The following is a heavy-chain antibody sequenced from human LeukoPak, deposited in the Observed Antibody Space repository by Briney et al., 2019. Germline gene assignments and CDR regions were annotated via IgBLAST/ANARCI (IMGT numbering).Heavy chain of an antibody. V-gene: IGHV4-39*01. CDR1: GGSISSSSYY. J-gene: IGHJ4*02. CDR3: ARGFRGSPDY. Sequence: PSETLSLTCTVSGGSISSSSYYWGWIRQPPGKGLEWIGSIYYSGSTYYNPSLKSRVTISVDTSKNQFSLKLSSVTAADTAVYYCARGFRGSPDYWGQGTLVTVSS. CDR2: IYYSGST. D-gene: IGHD1-26*01.